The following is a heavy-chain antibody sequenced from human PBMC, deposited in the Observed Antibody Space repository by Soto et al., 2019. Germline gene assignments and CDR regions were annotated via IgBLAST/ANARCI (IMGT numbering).Heavy chain of an antibody. V-gene: IGHV4-31*03. D-gene: IGHD5-12*01. Sequence: SSTXSLTCTFSGGSISIVNYYLSWIRQHPAKGLEWIGYIYYSGSTHYNPSLKSRVTISLDTSKNQFSLRMTSVTAADTAVYYCERDVYRRRWIVNDFDMWGQGTMVTV. CDR2: IYYSGST. CDR3: ERDVYRRRWIVNDFDM. J-gene: IGHJ3*02. CDR1: GGSISIVNYY.